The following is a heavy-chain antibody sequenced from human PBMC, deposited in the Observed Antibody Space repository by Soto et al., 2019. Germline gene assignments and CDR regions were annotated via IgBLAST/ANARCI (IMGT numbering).Heavy chain of an antibody. CDR2: IGYSGAT. V-gene: IGHV4-31*03. Sequence: SETLSLTCTASGGSITSGGSFWSWIRQHPGKGPEWIAFIGYSGATSYNPSLASRVTISADTYKSQFSLNLRSVTAADTAVYYCARGGASSKWFAPWGQGTLVTVSS. J-gene: IGHJ5*02. D-gene: IGHD2-15*01. CDR3: ARGGASSKWFAP. CDR1: GGSITSGGSF.